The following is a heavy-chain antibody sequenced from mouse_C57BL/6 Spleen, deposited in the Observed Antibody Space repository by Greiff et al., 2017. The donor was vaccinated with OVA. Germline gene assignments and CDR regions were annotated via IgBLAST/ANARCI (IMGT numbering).Heavy chain of an antibody. CDR2: IHPNSGST. J-gene: IGHJ2*01. CDR3: ARERDYGSSSFDY. D-gene: IGHD1-1*01. V-gene: IGHV1-64*01. Sequence: VQLQQSGAELVKPGASVKLSCKASGYTFTSYWMHWVKQRPGQGLEWIGMIHPNSGSTNYNEKFKSKATLTVDKSSSTAYMQLSSLTSEDSAVYYCARERDYGSSSFDYWGQGTTLTVSS. CDR1: GYTFTSYW.